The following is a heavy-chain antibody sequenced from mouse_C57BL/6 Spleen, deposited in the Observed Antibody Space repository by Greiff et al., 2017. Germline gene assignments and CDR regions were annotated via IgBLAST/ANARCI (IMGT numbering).Heavy chain of an antibody. CDR1: GYTFTDYN. J-gene: IGHJ2*01. Sequence: EVQLQQSGPELVKPGASVKIPCKASGYTFTDYNMDWVKQSHGKSLEWIGDINPNNGGTFYNQKFKGQVTLAIDKSSSTAYMELRSLTSEDTAVYYCARMGFLYFDCWGQGTTLTVSS. V-gene: IGHV1-18*01. CDR3: ARMGFLYFDC. CDR2: INPNNGGT.